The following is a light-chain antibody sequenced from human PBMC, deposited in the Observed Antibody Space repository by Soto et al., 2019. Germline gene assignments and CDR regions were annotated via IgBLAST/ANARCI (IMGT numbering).Light chain of an antibody. CDR1: QSVTNRY. V-gene: IGKV3-20*01. CDR3: QQYNDYSAWT. J-gene: IGKJ1*01. Sequence: ESVLTQSPGTLSLSPGERATLSCRASQSVTNRYFAWYQQRPGQAPRLLIYGISNRATGIPDRFSGSGSGTDFTLTISRLEPEDFVVYYCQQYNDYSAWTFGQGTKVEIK. CDR2: GIS.